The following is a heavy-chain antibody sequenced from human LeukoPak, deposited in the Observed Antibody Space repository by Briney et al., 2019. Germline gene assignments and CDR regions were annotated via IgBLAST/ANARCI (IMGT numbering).Heavy chain of an antibody. CDR3: ARESELSSGNQH. Sequence: GGSLRLSCAASGFTFSSYAMHWVRQAPGKGLEWVAVISYDGSNKYYADSVKGRFTISRDNSKNTLYLQMNSLRAEDTAVYYCARESELSSGNQHWGQGTLVTVS. CDR2: ISYDGSNK. CDR1: GFTFSSYA. V-gene: IGHV3-30-3*01. D-gene: IGHD3-22*01. J-gene: IGHJ1*01.